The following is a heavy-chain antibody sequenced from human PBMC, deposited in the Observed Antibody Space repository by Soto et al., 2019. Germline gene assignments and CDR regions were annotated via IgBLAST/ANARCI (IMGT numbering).Heavy chain of an antibody. CDR1: GGSVSSGSYY. CDR3: ARVNYDFWSGYYNYYYYGMDV. CDR2: IYYSGST. V-gene: IGHV4-61*01. Sequence: QVQLQESGPGLVKPSETLSLTCTVSGGSVSSGSYYWSWIRQPPGKGLEWIGYIYYSGSTNYNPSRKSRVTISVDTSKNQCSLKLSSVTAADTAVYYCARVNYDFWSGYYNYYYYGMDVWGQGTTVTVSS. D-gene: IGHD3-3*01. J-gene: IGHJ6*02.